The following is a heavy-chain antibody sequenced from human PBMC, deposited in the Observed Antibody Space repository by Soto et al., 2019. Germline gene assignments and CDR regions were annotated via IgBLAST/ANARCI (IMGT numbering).Heavy chain of an antibody. Sequence: QLQLQESGPGLVKPSETLSLTCTVSGGSISSSSYYGGWIRQPPGKGLEWIGSIYYSGSTYYNPSLKSRVTISVDTSKNQFSLKLSSVTAADTAVYYCAREDIVVVPATFLFDYWGQGTLVTVSS. CDR3: AREDIVVVPATFLFDY. J-gene: IGHJ4*02. CDR1: GGSISSSSYY. V-gene: IGHV4-39*02. D-gene: IGHD2-2*01. CDR2: IYYSGST.